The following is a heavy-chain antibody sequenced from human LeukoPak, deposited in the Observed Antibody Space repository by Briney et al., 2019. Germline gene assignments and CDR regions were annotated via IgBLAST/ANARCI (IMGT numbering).Heavy chain of an antibody. CDR3: AKVCYYDSSGYYFDY. CDR1: GFTFDDYA. Sequence: GGSLRLSCAASGFTFDDYAMHWVRQAPGKGLGWVSGISWNSGSIGYADSVKGRFTISRDNAKNSLYLQMNSLRAEDTALYYCAKVCYYDSSGYYFDYWGQGTLVTVSS. J-gene: IGHJ4*02. V-gene: IGHV3-9*01. D-gene: IGHD3-22*01. CDR2: ISWNSGSI.